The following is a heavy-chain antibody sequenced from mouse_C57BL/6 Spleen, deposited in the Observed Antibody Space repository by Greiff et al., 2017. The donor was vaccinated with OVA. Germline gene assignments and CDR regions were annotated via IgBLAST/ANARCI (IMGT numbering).Heavy chain of an antibody. CDR2: INPNNGGT. Sequence: EVQLQQSGPELVKPGASVKISCKASGYTFTDYYMNWVKQSHGKSLEWIGDINPNNGGTSYNQKFKGKATLTVDKSSSTAYMELRSLTSEDSAVYYCARGGYYGSSYGAYWGQGTLVTVSA. CDR1: GYTFTDYY. CDR3: ARGGYYGSSYGAY. D-gene: IGHD1-1*01. V-gene: IGHV1-26*01. J-gene: IGHJ3*01.